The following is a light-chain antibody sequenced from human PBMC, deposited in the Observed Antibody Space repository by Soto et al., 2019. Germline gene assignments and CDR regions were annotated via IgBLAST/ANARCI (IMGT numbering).Light chain of an antibody. CDR3: AAWDDSLNGNKV. CDR2: SSN. Sequence: QSVLTQPPSASGAPGQRVTISCSGSSSNIGDNTVNWYQQLPGTAPKLLIYSSNQRPSGVPDRFSGSKSGTSASLAISGLQSADEADYYCAAWDDSLNGNKVFGGGTKLTVL. CDR1: SSNIGDNT. J-gene: IGLJ3*02. V-gene: IGLV1-44*01.